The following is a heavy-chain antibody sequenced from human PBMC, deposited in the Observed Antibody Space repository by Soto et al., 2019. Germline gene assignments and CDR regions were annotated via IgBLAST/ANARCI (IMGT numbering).Heavy chain of an antibody. CDR1: GYTFTGYF. CDR3: AKTPREFPDGSGSYYPHYYYYYGMDV. J-gene: IGHJ6*02. D-gene: IGHD3-10*01. CDR2: INPNTGAT. Sequence: GASVKVSCKASGYTFTGYFMHWLRQAPGPGLEWMGWINPNTGATNYAQKFQGRVTMTRDTSISTAYMEVSSLTSDDTAVYYCAKTPREFPDGSGSYYPHYYYYYGMDVWGQGTTVTVSS. V-gene: IGHV1-2*02.